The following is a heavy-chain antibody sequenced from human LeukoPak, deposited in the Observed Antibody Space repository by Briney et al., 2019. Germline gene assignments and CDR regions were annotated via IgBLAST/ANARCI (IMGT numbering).Heavy chain of an antibody. Sequence: GGSQRLSCAASGFTFSSYAMSWVRQAPGKGLEWVSSISGSDGTTYYADSVKGRFTISRDNSKNTLYLQMNSLRAEDTAVYYCARDASSSLQTNYFDYWGQGTLVTVSS. J-gene: IGHJ4*02. V-gene: IGHV3-23*01. D-gene: IGHD6-13*01. CDR3: ARDASSSLQTNYFDY. CDR2: ISGSDGTT. CDR1: GFTFSSYA.